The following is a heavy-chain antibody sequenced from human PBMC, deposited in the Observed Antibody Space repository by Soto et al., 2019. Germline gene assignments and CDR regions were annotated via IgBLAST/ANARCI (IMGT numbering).Heavy chain of an antibody. CDR1: GYTFTSYA. CDR3: ARSTIFGVVIINGPLDY. CDR2: INAGNGNT. D-gene: IGHD3-3*01. V-gene: IGHV1-3*01. J-gene: IGHJ4*02. Sequence: ASVQVSCKATGYTFTSYAMHWVRQAPGQRLEWMGWINAGNGNTKYSQKFQGRVTITRDTSASTAYMELSSLRSEDTAVYYCARSTIFGVVIINGPLDYWGQGTLVTVSS.